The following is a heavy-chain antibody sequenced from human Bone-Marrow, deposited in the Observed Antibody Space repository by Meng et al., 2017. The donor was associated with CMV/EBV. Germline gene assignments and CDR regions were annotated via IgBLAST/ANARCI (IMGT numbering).Heavy chain of an antibody. Sequence: GESLKISCAVSGFDFTKSWMSWVRQAPGRGLEWVANMYVDGNEQYYVDSVKGRFTISRDIARKSLFPQMGSLRAEDTAVYYCARDPGWGALDYWGQGILVTVSS. CDR1: GFDFTKSW. CDR2: MYVDGNEQ. V-gene: IGHV3-7*01. D-gene: IGHD1-26*01. CDR3: ARDPGWGALDY. J-gene: IGHJ4*02.